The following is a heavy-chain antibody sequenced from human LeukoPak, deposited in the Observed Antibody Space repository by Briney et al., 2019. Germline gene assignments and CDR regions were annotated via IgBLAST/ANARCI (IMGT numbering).Heavy chain of an antibody. D-gene: IGHD2-2*02. CDR2: IYYSGST. CDR3: AREVVPAAIPWDWFDP. V-gene: IGHV4-34*01. Sequence: SETLSLTCAVYGGSFSGYYWSWIRQPPGKGLEWIGSIYYSGSTYYNPSLKSRVTISVDTSKNQFSLKLSSVTAADTAVYYCAREVVPAAIPWDWFDPWGQGTLVTVSS. CDR1: GGSFSGYY. J-gene: IGHJ5*02.